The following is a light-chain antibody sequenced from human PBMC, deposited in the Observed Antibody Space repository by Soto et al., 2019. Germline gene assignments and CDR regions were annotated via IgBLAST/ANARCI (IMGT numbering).Light chain of an antibody. J-gene: IGKJ1*01. V-gene: IGKV1-5*02. CDR1: QSISTW. Sequence: APDTSAGPRGERGTIICRASQSISTWLAWYQKKPGKAPKLLIYDVSSLESGVPSRFSGSGSGTEFALSVRSLQPDFFAAYSYQLYDSYAFGKGTKGE. CDR2: DVS. CDR3: QLYDSYA.